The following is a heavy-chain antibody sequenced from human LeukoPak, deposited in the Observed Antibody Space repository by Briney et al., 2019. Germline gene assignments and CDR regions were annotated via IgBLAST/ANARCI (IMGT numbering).Heavy chain of an antibody. CDR2: IYSGGST. CDR3: ARGFGSAVSMGAFDI. D-gene: IGHD6-19*01. Sequence: GGSLRLSCEGSGFTFDDYGMSWVRQAPGKGLEWVSVIYSGGSTYYADSVKGRFTISRHNSKNTLYLQMNSLRAEDTAVYYCARGFGSAVSMGAFDIWGQGTMVTVSS. J-gene: IGHJ3*02. CDR1: GFTFDDYG. V-gene: IGHV3-53*04.